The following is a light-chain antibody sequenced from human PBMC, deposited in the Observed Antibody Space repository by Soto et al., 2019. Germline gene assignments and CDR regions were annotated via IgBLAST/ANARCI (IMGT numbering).Light chain of an antibody. Sequence: QSVLTQSPSASGTPGQSVTISCSGSRSNIGINAVNWYQQLPGTAPKLLIYSDNQRPSGVPERFSGSKSGTSASLVISGLQSEDEADYYCAAWDDSLSGFVVFGGGTKLTVL. V-gene: IGLV1-44*01. J-gene: IGLJ2*01. CDR3: AAWDDSLSGFVV. CDR2: SDN. CDR1: RSNIGINA.